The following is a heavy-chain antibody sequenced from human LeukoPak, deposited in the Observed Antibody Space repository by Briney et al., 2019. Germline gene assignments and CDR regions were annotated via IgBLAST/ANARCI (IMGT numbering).Heavy chain of an antibody. CDR1: GGSLSNYY. CDR2: IYYSGST. V-gene: IGHV4-59*01. D-gene: IGHD1-26*01. CDR3: AGRSGRRGGVDY. Sequence: SETLSLTCTVSGGSLSNYYRSWIRQPPGKGLEWIGYIYYSGSTNYNPSLKSRVSISVDTSKNQFSLNLSSVTAADTAVYYCAGRSGRRGGVDYWGQGTLVTVSS. J-gene: IGHJ4*02.